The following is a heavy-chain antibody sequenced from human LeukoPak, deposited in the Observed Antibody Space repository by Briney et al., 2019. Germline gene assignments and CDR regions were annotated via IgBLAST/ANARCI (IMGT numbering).Heavy chain of an antibody. D-gene: IGHD3-10*01. Sequence: GGSLRLSCAASGFTVSTNYMTWVRQAPGKGLEWVSNIYRGGGTFYADSVKGRFTISRDNSKNTLYLQMNSLRAEDTAVYYCARVLNYGSGSPIGYWGQGTLVTVSS. CDR1: GFTVSTNY. CDR3: ARVLNYGSGSPIGY. J-gene: IGHJ4*02. CDR2: IYRGGGT. V-gene: IGHV3-66*01.